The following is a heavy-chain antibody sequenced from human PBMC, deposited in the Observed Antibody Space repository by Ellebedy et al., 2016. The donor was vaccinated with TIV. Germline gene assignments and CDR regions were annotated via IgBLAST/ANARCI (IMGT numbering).Heavy chain of an antibody. CDR2: ITGDSKTI. J-gene: IGHJ5*02. CDR1: GFTFSTYT. V-gene: IGHV3-48*02. D-gene: IGHD2-15*01. Sequence: PGGSLRLSCAASGFTFSTYTMNWVRQAPGKGLQWVSCITGDSKTIYYADSLKGRFPSSRDNVRNSLFLQMTSLRDDDTAVYFCARLPPHLRIPGGHPGGSWGQGTLVTVSS. CDR3: ARLPPHLRIPGGHPGGS.